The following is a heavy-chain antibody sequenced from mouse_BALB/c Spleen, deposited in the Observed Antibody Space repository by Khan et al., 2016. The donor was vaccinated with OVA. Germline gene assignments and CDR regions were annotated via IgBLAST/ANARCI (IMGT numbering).Heavy chain of an antibody. CDR1: GYTFTDFY. V-gene: IGHV1-77*01. CDR3: ARSGAGSFGF. Sequence: VQLQQSGAELARPGASVKLSCKTSGYTFTDFYINWVKQRTGQGLEWIGDIYPGSANTYYNEKFKGQATLTVDKSSSTAYMQLSSLTSEDSAVYFCARSGAGSFGFWGQGTLVTVSA. J-gene: IGHJ3*01. CDR2: IYPGSANT. D-gene: IGHD2-2*01.